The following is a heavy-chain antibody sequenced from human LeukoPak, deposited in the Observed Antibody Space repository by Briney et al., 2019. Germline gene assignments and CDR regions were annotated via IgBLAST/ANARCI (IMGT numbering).Heavy chain of an antibody. D-gene: IGHD5-24*01. V-gene: IGHV3-66*02. Sequence: GGSLRLSCAASGFTVSSNYMSWVRQAPGKGLEWVSVIYSGGSTYYADSVKGRFTISRDNSKNTLYLQMNSLRAEDTAVYYCASAGYNTLLGYWGQGTLVTVSS. CDR2: IYSGGST. CDR1: GFTVSSNY. J-gene: IGHJ4*02. CDR3: ASAGYNTLLGY.